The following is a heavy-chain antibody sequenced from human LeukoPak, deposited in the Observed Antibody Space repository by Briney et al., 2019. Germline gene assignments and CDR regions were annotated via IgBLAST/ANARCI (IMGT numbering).Heavy chain of an antibody. J-gene: IGHJ4*02. CDR1: GFTFSNYE. Sequence: GGSLRLSCAASGFTFSNYEMHWVRQAPGKGLEWVTLISYDGTNKYYADSVKGRFTVSRDNSNNTVFLQMNSLSAEDTAVYCARVPGCSGGTCTSLKYWGQGTLVTVSS. CDR2: ISYDGTNK. CDR3: ARVPGCSGGTCTSLKY. D-gene: IGHD2-15*01. V-gene: IGHV3-30*04.